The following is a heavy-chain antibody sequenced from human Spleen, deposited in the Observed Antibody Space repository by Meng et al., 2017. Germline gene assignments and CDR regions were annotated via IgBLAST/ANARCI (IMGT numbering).Heavy chain of an antibody. Sequence: GGSLRLSCAASGFTFSSYGMHWVRQAPGKGLEWVAVIWYDGSNKYYADSVKGRFTISRDNSKNTLYLQMNSLRAEDTAVYYCARDSGSSWYTPYYYYGMDVWGQGTTVTVSS. D-gene: IGHD6-13*01. CDR2: IWYDGSNK. CDR3: ARDSGSSWYTPYYYYGMDV. J-gene: IGHJ6*02. CDR1: GFTFSSYG. V-gene: IGHV3-33*01.